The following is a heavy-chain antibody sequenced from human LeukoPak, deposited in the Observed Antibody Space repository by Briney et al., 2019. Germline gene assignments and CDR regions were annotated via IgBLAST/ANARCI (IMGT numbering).Heavy chain of an antibody. Sequence: GSLRLSCAASGFTFSSYAMSWVRQAPGKGLEWIGYVYYTGSTNYNPSLKSRVTISVDSSKTQFSLRLTSLTAADTAVYYCARWPGGAAANFYYGMDFWGQGATVTVSS. V-gene: IGHV4-59*08. CDR3: ARWPGGAAANFYYGMDF. CDR2: VYYTGST. D-gene: IGHD2-2*01. CDR1: GFTFSSYA. J-gene: IGHJ6*02.